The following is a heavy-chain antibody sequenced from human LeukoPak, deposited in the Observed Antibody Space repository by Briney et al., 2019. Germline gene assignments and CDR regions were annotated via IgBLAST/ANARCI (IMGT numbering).Heavy chain of an antibody. J-gene: IGHJ3*01. CDR1: GYTFTRYD. CDR2: LNPGRGNT. D-gene: IGHD2-15*01. Sequence: ASVKVSCKTSGYTFTRYDINWVRQAPGQGLEWMGWLNPGRGNTGYAPEFQGRVTFTRDTSINTVYMELSSLRSADTAVYYRARESHCSGGTCYLTAFDVWGQGTLLTVSS. V-gene: IGHV1-8*01. CDR3: ARESHCSGGTCYLTAFDV.